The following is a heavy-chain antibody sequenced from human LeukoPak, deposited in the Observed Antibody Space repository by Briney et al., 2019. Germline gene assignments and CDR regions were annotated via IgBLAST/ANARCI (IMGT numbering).Heavy chain of an antibody. J-gene: IGHJ4*02. CDR2: IYYSGST. CDR3: ARDFKGMTTIDY. V-gene: IGHV4-39*07. CDR1: GGSISSSSYY. D-gene: IGHD1-1*01. Sequence: SETLSLTCTVSGGSISSSSYYWGWIRQPPGKGLECIGTIYYSGSTYYNPSLKSRVTISVDTSRNQFSLKLNSVTAADTAVYYCARDFKGMTTIDYWGQGTLVTVSS.